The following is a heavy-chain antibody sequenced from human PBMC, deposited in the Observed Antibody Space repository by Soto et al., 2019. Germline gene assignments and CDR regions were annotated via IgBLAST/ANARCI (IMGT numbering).Heavy chain of an antibody. J-gene: IGHJ4*02. V-gene: IGHV3-23*01. D-gene: IGHD1-7*01. Sequence: GGSLRLSCAASGSTFSIYAMSWVRQAPGKGLGWVSAISGSGGSTYYADSVKGRFTISRDNSKNTLYLQMNSLRAEDTAVYYCAKDYFDGITGTSAYWGQGTLVTVSS. CDR3: AKDYFDGITGTSAY. CDR2: ISGSGGST. CDR1: GSTFSIYA.